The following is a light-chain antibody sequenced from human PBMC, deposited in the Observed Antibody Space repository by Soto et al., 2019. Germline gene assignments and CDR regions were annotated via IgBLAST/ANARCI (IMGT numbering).Light chain of an antibody. CDR3: AAWDDGLNGVV. CDR1: SSNLGSHT. CDR2: NND. J-gene: IGLJ2*01. Sequence: QSVLPQPPSASGTPGQRVTISCSGSSSNLGSHTVNWYQQLPGTAPKVFIYNNDERPSGVPDRVSGSKSGTSASLAISGLQSEDEADYYCAAWDDGLNGVVFGGGTKLTVL. V-gene: IGLV1-44*01.